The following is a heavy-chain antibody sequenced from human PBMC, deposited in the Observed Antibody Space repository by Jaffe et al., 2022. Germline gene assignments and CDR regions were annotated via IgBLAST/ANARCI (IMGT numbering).Heavy chain of an antibody. CDR1: GGSISSYY. CDR2: IYYSGST. CDR3: ARDSLAAFDI. Sequence: QVQLQESGPGLVKPSETLSLTCTVSGGSISSYYWSWIRQPPGKGLEWIGYIYYSGSTNYNPSLKSRVTISVDTSKNQFSLKLSSVTAADTAVYYCARDSLAAFDIWGQGTMVTVSS. J-gene: IGHJ3*02. V-gene: IGHV4-59*01.